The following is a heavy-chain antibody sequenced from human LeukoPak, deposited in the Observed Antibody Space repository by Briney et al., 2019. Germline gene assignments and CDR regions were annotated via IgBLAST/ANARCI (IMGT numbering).Heavy chain of an antibody. Sequence: SVKVSCKASGYTFTSYYMHWVRQAPGQGLEWMGRIIPTFGTAKYAQKFQGRVTITADEFTDTAYMELSSLRSEDTAVYYCARGGPLTYYDFWSGYYPPFDYWGQGTLVTVSS. V-gene: IGHV1-69*13. J-gene: IGHJ4*02. CDR2: IIPTFGTA. D-gene: IGHD3-3*01. CDR1: GYTFTSYY. CDR3: ARGGPLTYYDFWSGYYPPFDY.